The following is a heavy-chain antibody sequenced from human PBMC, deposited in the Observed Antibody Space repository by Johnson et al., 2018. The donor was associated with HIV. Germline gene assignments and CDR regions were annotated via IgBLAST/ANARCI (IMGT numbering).Heavy chain of an antibody. CDR1: GFTFSFYA. V-gene: IGHV3-30-3*01. Sequence: QVLLLESVGGVAQPGRSLRLSCAASGFTFSFYAMHWVRQAPGKGLEWVALILYDGSNKYYADSVKGRFTISRDNSQNTLSLQMNSMRAADTAVYYCARGYYYDSSGSDDAFDICGQGTMVTVSS. D-gene: IGHD3-22*01. CDR3: ARGYYYDSSGSDDAFDI. J-gene: IGHJ3*02. CDR2: ILYDGSNK.